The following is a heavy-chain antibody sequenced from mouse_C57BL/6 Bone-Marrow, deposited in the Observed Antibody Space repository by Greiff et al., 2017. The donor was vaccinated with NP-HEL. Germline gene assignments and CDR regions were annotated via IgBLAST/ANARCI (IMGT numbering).Heavy chain of an antibody. CDR2: IDPANGNT. J-gene: IGHJ2*01. D-gene: IGHD1-1*01. V-gene: IGHV14-3*01. CDR1: GFNIKNTY. CDR3: AGAGYYYGGSPYFDC. Sequence: EVQLQQSVAELVRPGASVKLSCTASGFNIKNTYMHWVKQRPEQGLEWIGRIDPANGNTKYAPKFQGKATLTADTSSNTAYMQLSSLTSEDAAIYYCAGAGYYYGGSPYFDCWGQGTTLTVSA.